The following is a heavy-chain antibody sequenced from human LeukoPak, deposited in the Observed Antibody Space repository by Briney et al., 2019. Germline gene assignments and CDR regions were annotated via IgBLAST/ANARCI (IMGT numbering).Heavy chain of an antibody. J-gene: IGHJ4*02. CDR2: ISGSGGST. CDR3: AKDGDYYDSSGYYYASTGSNFDY. Sequence: GGSLRLSCAASGFTFSSYAMNWVRQAPGKGLEWVATISGSGGSTNYGGSVKGRFTISRDNSKNTLYLQMNSLRAEDTAVYYCAKDGDYYDSSGYYYASTGSNFDYWGQGTLATVSS. V-gene: IGHV3-23*01. D-gene: IGHD3-22*01. CDR1: GFTFSSYA.